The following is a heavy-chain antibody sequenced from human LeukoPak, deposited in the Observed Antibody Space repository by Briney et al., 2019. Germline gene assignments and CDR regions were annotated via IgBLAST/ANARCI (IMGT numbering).Heavy chain of an antibody. D-gene: IGHD4-17*01. CDR1: GGSFSGYY. V-gene: IGHV4-34*01. CDR3: ARTDYGGYVGACDY. Sequence: SETLSLTCAVYGGSFSGYYWSWIRQPPGKGLEWIGEINHSGSTNYNPSLKSRVTISVDTSKNQFSLKLSSVTAADTAVYYCARTDYGGYVGACDYWGQGTLVTVPS. J-gene: IGHJ4*02. CDR2: INHSGST.